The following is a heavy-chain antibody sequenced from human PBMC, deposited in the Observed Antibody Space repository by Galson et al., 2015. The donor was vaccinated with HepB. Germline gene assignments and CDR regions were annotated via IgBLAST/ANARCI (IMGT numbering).Heavy chain of an antibody. CDR2: IYRSGIA. Sequence: SETLSLTCAVSGGSMNSRNWWSWVRQPPGQGLEWIGEIYRSGIANYNPSLKSRVTISVDKSNNQFSLELRSVTAADTALYYCASLGYCNGSDCYRVSWGQGTLVIVSS. J-gene: IGHJ5*02. CDR3: ASLGYCNGSDCYRVS. V-gene: IGHV4-4*02. CDR1: GGSMNSRNW. D-gene: IGHD2-15*01.